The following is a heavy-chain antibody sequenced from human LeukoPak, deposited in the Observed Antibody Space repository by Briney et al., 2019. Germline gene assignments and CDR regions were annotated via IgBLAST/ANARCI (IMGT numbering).Heavy chain of an antibody. D-gene: IGHD4-17*01. J-gene: IGHJ4*02. CDR2: ISGSDDST. CDR1: GFTFSSYA. Sequence: PGGSLRLSCAASGFTFSSYAMSWVRQAPGKGLEWVSAISGSDDSTYYGDSVKGRFTISRDNSKNTLYLQMNSLRAEDTAVYYCAKENPVRGTNYFDYWGQGTLVTVAS. V-gene: IGHV3-23*01. CDR3: AKENPVRGTNYFDY.